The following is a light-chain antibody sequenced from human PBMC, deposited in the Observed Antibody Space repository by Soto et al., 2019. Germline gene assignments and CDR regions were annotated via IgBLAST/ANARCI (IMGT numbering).Light chain of an antibody. CDR3: QQYENYWT. CDR2: DAS. V-gene: IGKV1-5*01. CDR1: QTISSW. Sequence: DIQMTQSPFTLSASLGDRVTITCRASQTISSWLACYQQIPGKAPKLLIYDASNLESGVPSRFSGSGSGTEFTLTISSLQPEDFAVYYCQQYENYWTFGQGTKVDIK. J-gene: IGKJ1*01.